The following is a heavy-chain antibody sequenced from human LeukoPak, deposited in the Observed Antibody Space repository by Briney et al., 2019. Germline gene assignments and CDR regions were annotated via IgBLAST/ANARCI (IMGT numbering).Heavy chain of an antibody. J-gene: IGHJ4*02. CDR2: ISAYNGNT. V-gene: IGHV1-18*01. CDR1: GYTFTSYG. CDR3: ARGYFDWLGFRLYYFDY. D-gene: IGHD3-9*01. Sequence: ASVKVSCKASGYTFTSYGTSWVRQAPGQGLEWMGWISAYNGNTNYAQKLQGRVTMTTDTSTSTAYMELRSLRSDDTAVYYCARGYFDWLGFRLYYFDYWGQGTLVTVSS.